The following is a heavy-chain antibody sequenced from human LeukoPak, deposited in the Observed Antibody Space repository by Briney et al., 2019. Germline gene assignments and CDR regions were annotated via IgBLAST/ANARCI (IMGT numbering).Heavy chain of an antibody. CDR1: GFTFSSYA. CDR3: AKLIGKTLNDFWSGYDAFDI. V-gene: IGHV3-23*01. D-gene: IGHD3-3*01. CDR2: ISGSGGST. Sequence: GGSLRLSCAASGFTFSSYAMSWVRQAPGKGLEWVSAISGSGGSTYYADSVKGRFTISRDNSKNTLYLQMNSLRAEDTAVYYCAKLIGKTLNDFWSGYDAFDIWGQGTMVTVSS. J-gene: IGHJ3*02.